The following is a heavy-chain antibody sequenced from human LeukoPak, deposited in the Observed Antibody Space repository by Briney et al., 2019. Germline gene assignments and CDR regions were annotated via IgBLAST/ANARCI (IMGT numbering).Heavy chain of an antibody. D-gene: IGHD6-13*01. J-gene: IGHJ4*02. CDR1: GYTFTGYY. CDR2: INPNSGGT. V-gene: IGHV1-2*02. Sequence: ASVKVSCMASGYTFTGYYMHWVRRAPGQGLEWMGWINPNSGGTNYAQKFQGRVTMTRDTSISTAYMELSRLRSDDTAVYYCASSRGAAAGLFDYWGQGTLVTVSS. CDR3: ASSRGAAAGLFDY.